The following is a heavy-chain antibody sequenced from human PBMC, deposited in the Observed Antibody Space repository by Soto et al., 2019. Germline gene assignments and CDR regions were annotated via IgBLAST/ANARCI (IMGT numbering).Heavy chain of an antibody. V-gene: IGHV1-18*01. J-gene: IGHJ6*02. CDR1: GYTFTSSG. D-gene: IGHD3-10*01. Sequence: QVQLVQSGGEVKKPGASVKVSCKASGYTFTSSGLSWVRQAPGQGLEWMGWISTYNGNTKYEQRFQDRVTMTIHTSTSTAYMELRSLRSDDTAIYYCARVGEIPYYYYGMDVWGQGTTVTVSS. CDR3: ARVGEIPYYYYGMDV. CDR2: ISTYNGNT.